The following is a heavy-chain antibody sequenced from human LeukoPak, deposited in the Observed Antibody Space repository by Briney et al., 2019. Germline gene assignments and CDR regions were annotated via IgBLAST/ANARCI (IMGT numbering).Heavy chain of an antibody. V-gene: IGHV4-59*12. CDR1: GGSISSYY. Sequence: SETLSLTCTVSGGSISSYYWSWIRQPPGKGLEWIGYINYSGSTNYNPSLRSRVTISVDTSKNQFSLKLSSVTAADTAVYYCVVTLQSAYYYGSGSKNRDYAFDIWGQGTMVTVSS. CDR3: VVTLQSAYYYGSGSKNRDYAFDI. J-gene: IGHJ3*02. CDR2: INYSGST. D-gene: IGHD3-10*01.